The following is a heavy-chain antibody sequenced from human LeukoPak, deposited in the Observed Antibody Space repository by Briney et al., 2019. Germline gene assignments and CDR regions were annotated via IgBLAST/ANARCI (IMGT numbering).Heavy chain of an antibody. V-gene: IGHV4-4*02. CDR3: ARVPVAGTYYYYYGMDV. CDR2: TIHSGST. J-gene: IGHJ6*02. CDR1: GGSISSSNW. Sequence: SETLSLTCAVSGGSISSSNWWSWVRQPPGKGLGGFGETIHSGSTNYNPSLKSRVTISVDKSKNQFSLKLSSVTAADTAVYYCARVPVAGTYYYYYGMDVWGQGTTVTVSS. D-gene: IGHD6-19*01.